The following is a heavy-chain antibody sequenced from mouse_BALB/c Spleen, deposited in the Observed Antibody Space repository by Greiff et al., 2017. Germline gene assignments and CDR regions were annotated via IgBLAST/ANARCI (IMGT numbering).Heavy chain of an antibody. D-gene: IGHD2-14*01. J-gene: IGHJ3*01. Sequence: EVMLVESGGGLVQPGGSLKLSCAASGFTFSSYGMSWVRQTPDKRLELVATINSNGGSTYYPDSVKGRFTISRDNAKNTLYLQMSSLKSEDTAMYYCARDRYDSWFAYWGHGTLVTVSA. CDR3: ARDRYDSWFAY. V-gene: IGHV5-6-3*01. CDR2: INSNGGST. CDR1: GFTFSSYG.